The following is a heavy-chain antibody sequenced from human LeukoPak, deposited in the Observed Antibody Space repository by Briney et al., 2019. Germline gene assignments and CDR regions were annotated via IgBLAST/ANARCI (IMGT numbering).Heavy chain of an antibody. D-gene: IGHD6-13*01. CDR2: IRSKAYGGTT. CDR1: GFTFGDYA. Sequence: GGSLRLSCTASGFTFGDYAMSWVRQAPGKGLEWVGFIRSKAYGGTTEYAASVKGRFTISRDDSKSIAYLQMNSLKTEDTAVYYCTRTFLSSWLSRDYWGQGTLVTVSS. J-gene: IGHJ4*02. CDR3: TRTFLSSWLSRDY. V-gene: IGHV3-49*04.